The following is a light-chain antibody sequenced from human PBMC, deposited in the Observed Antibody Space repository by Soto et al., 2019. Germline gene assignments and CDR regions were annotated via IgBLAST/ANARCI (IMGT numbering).Light chain of an antibody. Sequence: EIVFTQSPGTLSLSPGEIATLSCRASQSVSSSTYLAWYQQKXXQAPRLLIYDASSRATGIPDRFSGSGSGTDFTLTIGRLEPEDFAVYYCQQYRSSPITFGQGTRLEIK. CDR2: DAS. CDR1: QSVSSSTY. CDR3: QQYRSSPIT. V-gene: IGKV3-20*01. J-gene: IGKJ5*01.